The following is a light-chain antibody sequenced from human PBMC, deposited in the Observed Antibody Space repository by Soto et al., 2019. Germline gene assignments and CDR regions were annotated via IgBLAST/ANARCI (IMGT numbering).Light chain of an antibody. V-gene: IGKV3-15*01. CDR1: QSVSSN. CDR2: GAS. CDR3: QQYNNWPRGT. Sequence: EIVMTQSPATLSVSPGERATLSCRASQSVSSNLAWYQQKPGQAPRLLIYGASTRPTGIPARFSGSGSGTEFTLTTISMQSEDFAVYYCQQYNNWPRGTFGPGTKVDIK. J-gene: IGKJ3*01.